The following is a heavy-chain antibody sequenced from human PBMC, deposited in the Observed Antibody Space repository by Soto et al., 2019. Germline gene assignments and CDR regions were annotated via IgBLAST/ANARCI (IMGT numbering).Heavy chain of an antibody. D-gene: IGHD3-22*01. CDR1: GGSVNIGTYY. CDR2: IYHSGDT. V-gene: IGHV4-61*01. Sequence: PSETLSLTCTVPGGSVNIGTYYWSWIRQPPGKGLEWIGYIYHSGDTNYNPSLKSRVTISVDTSKNQFSLKLSSVTAADTAVYYCARRYYDSSGYFRFDYWGQGALVTVSS. J-gene: IGHJ4*02. CDR3: ARRYYDSSGYFRFDY.